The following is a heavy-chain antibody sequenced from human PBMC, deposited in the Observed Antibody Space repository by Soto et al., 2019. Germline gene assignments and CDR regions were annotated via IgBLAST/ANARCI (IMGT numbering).Heavy chain of an antibody. CDR2: IYWDDDK. CDR1: GLSLSTSGVG. Sequence: QITLKESGPTLVKPTQTLTLTCTFSGLSLSTSGVGVGWIRQPPGKALQWLALIYWDDDKRYSPSLKSRLTITKDPSNNQVVLTMTNMDHVDTATYYCAHRRDYDILTGDNWFDPWGQGTLVTVSS. J-gene: IGHJ5*02. D-gene: IGHD3-9*01. V-gene: IGHV2-5*02. CDR3: AHRRDYDILTGDNWFDP.